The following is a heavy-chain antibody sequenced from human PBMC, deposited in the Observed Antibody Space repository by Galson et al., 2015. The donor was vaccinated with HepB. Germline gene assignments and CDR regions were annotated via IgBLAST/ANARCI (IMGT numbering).Heavy chain of an antibody. J-gene: IGHJ4*02. V-gene: IGHV5-51*01. Sequence: QSGAEVKKPGESLKISCTGSGYSFTTYWIGWVRQMPGKGLEWMGIIYPGDSDTRYSPSFQGQVTISADRSISTAYLQWSSLQASDTAMYYCASLRGADPLGFDYWGQGTLVTVSS. D-gene: IGHD3-16*01. CDR1: GYSFTTYW. CDR2: IYPGDSDT. CDR3: ASLRGADPLGFDY.